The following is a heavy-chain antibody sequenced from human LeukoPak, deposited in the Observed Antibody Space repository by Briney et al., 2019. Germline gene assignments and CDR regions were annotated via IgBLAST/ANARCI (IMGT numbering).Heavy chain of an antibody. J-gene: IGHJ4*02. CDR1: GFTFDDYA. CDR2: ISGDGGST. CDR3: AKSQGYCSSTSCRPYSSSWPFNY. Sequence: PGGSLRLSCAASGFTFDDYAMHWVRQAPGKGLEWVSLISGDGGSTYYADSVKGRFTISRDNSKNSLYLQMNSLRIADTALYYCAKSQGYCSSTSCRPYSSSWPFNYWGQGTLVTVSS. D-gene: IGHD2-2*01. V-gene: IGHV3-43*02.